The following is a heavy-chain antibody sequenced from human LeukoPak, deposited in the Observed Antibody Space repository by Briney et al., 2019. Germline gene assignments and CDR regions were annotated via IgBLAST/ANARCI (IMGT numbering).Heavy chain of an antibody. CDR3: ARGWNYGKY. Sequence: GGSLRLSCAASGFTFSSHALSWVRQAPGKGLEWVSSLSGSGYNTYYADSVKGRFTISRDNSKNTLYLQMNSLRAEDTAVYYCARGWNYGKYWGQGTLVTVSS. J-gene: IGHJ4*02. CDR2: LSGSGYNT. CDR1: GFTFSSHA. V-gene: IGHV3-23*01. D-gene: IGHD1-7*01.